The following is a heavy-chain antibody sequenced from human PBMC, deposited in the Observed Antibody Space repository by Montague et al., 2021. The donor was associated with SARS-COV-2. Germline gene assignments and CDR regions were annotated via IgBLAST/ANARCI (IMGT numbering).Heavy chain of an antibody. CDR1: GFTFSSYA. D-gene: IGHD3-16*02. CDR3: LGELSLSLDY. J-gene: IGHJ4*02. Sequence: SLRPSCAASGFTFSSYAMHWVRQAPGKGLEWVAVISYDGSNKYYADSVKGRFTISRDNSKNTLYLQMNSLRAEDTAVYYCLGELSLSLDYWDQGTLVTVSS. CDR2: ISYDGSNK. V-gene: IGHV3-30-3*01.